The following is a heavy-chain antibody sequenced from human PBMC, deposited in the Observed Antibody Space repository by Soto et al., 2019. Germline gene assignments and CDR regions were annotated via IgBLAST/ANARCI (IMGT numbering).Heavy chain of an antibody. V-gene: IGHV4-4*02. CDR3: ARMGGRYYDILTGYYEY. J-gene: IGHJ4*02. Sequence: SETLSLTFGVSGGSISSSNWWSWLCQPPKNVLERIAEIYHNGSTHYNPSLKSRVSISVDKCKNQFSLKLSSVTASDTAVYYFARMGGRYYDILTGYYEYWGQG. CDR1: GGSISSSNW. CDR2: IYHNGST. D-gene: IGHD3-9*01.